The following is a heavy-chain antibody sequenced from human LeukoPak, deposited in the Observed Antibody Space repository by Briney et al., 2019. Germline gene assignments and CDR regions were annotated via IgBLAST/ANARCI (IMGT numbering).Heavy chain of an antibody. Sequence: GASVKVSCKASGYSFTSYGFNWVRQAPGQGLEWMGWMSAYNGKTNYAHSLQGRVTVTADTSTSTAYMELRSLRSEDTAVYYCGRGRGYIYGHPQGPFDIGAKGTRVTV. CDR3: GRGRGYIYGHPQGPFDI. V-gene: IGHV1-18*01. D-gene: IGHD3-3*02. CDR1: GYSFTSYG. J-gene: IGHJ3*02. CDR2: MSAYNGKT.